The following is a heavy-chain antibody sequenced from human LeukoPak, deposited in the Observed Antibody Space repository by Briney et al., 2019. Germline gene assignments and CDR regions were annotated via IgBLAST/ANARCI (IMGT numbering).Heavy chain of an antibody. Sequence: GGSLRLSCAASGFTFSSHAMSWVRQAPGKGLEWVSTISGGGASTYYADSAQGRFTISRDNSKNTVYLQMNSLRDEDTAVYYCAKGGSSWSRWDYWGQGTLVTVSS. V-gene: IGHV3-23*01. CDR3: AKGGSSWSRWDY. J-gene: IGHJ4*02. D-gene: IGHD6-13*01. CDR1: GFTFSSHA. CDR2: ISGGGAST.